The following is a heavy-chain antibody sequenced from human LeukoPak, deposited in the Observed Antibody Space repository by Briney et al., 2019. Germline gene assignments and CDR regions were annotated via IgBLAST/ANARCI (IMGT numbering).Heavy chain of an antibody. CDR2: ISYSGST. Sequence: SETLSLTCTVSGGSISSYYWSWIRQPPGKGLEWIGYISYSGSTNYNPSLKTRVTISVDTSKNQFSLKLSSVTAADTGVYYCARALSSYWDYWGQGTLVTVSS. D-gene: IGHD3-3*01. CDR1: GGSISSYY. CDR3: ARALSSYWDY. V-gene: IGHV4-59*01. J-gene: IGHJ4*02.